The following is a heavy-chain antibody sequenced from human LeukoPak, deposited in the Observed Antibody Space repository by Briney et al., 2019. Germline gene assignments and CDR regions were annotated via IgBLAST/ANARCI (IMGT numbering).Heavy chain of an antibody. V-gene: IGHV3-23*01. J-gene: IGHJ6*02. D-gene: IGHD3-10*01. CDR1: GFTFSSYA. CDR2: ISGSGGST. CDR3: ARDRPVPNYYGSKGPLHIYYGMDV. Sequence: PGGFLRLSCAASGFTFSSYAMSWVRQAPGKGLEWVSAISGSGGSTYYADSVKGRFTISRDNSKNTLYLQMNSLRAEDTAVYYCARDRPVPNYYGSKGPLHIYYGMDVWGQGTTVTVSS.